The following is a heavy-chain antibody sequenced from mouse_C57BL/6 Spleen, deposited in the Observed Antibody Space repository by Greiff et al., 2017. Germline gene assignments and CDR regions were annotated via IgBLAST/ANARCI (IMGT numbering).Heavy chain of an antibody. CDR2: INPNNGGT. J-gene: IGHJ2*01. CDR3: ARWVYGSSYFDY. CDR1: GYTFTDYN. Sequence: VQLKESGPELVKPGASVKIPCKASGYTFTDYNMDWVKQSHGKSLEWIGDINPNNGGTIYNQKFKGKATLTVDKSSSTAYMELRSLTSEDTAVYYCARWVYGSSYFDYWGQGTTLTVSS. V-gene: IGHV1-18*01. D-gene: IGHD1-1*01.